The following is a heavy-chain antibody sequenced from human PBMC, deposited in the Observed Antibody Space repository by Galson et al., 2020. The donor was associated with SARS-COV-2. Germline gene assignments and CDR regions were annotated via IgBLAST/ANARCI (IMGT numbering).Heavy chain of an antibody. V-gene: IGHV1-2*06. CDR2: INPNSGGT. Sequence: ASVKVSCKASGYAFNTYYIHWVRQAPGQGLEWVGRINPNSGGTNYAQKFQGRVAMTRDTSVSTAYMELSRLMSDDTAVYYCARGDLVPTGYWGQGTLVTISS. CDR3: ARGDLVPTGY. D-gene: IGHD5-12*01. CDR1: GYAFNTYY. J-gene: IGHJ4*02.